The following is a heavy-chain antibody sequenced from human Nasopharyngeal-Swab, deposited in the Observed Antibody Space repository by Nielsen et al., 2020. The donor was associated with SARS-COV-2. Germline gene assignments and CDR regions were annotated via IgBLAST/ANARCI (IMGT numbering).Heavy chain of an antibody. Sequence: GESLKISCAASGFTFSSYAMSWVRQAPGKGLEWVSAISGSGGSTYYAGSVKGRFTISRDNSKNSLYLQMNSLRTEDTALYYCASGGIQLWLEDYWGQGTLVTVSS. CDR2: ISGSGGST. J-gene: IGHJ4*02. CDR1: GFTFSSYA. CDR3: ASGGIQLWLEDY. V-gene: IGHV3-23*01. D-gene: IGHD5-18*01.